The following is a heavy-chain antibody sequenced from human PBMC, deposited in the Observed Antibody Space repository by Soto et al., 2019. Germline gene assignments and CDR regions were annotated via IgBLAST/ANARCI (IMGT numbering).Heavy chain of an antibody. J-gene: IGHJ4*02. CDR2: ISGSGDST. D-gene: IGHD3-10*01. CDR3: ARARISWLSYPPLGY. V-gene: IGHV3-23*01. Sequence: GGFLRLSCATSGFTFSSYAMSWVRQAPGKGLEWVSSISGSGDSTYYADSVKGRFTISRDNSKNTLYLKMNSLRAEDTVLYYCARARISWLSYPPLGYWGRGTLLT. CDR1: GFTFSSYA.